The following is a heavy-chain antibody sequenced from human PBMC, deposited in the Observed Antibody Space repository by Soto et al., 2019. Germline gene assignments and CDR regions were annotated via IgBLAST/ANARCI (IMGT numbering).Heavy chain of an antibody. CDR2: IYYSGST. J-gene: IGHJ5*02. CDR3: ARGRITMVRGVIINWFDP. Sequence: PSETLSLTCTVSSGSISTYYWSWIRQHPGKGLEWIGYIYYSGSTYYNPSLKSRVTISVDTSKNQFSLKLSSVTAADTAVYYCARGRITMVRGVIINWFDPWGQGTLVTVSS. D-gene: IGHD3-10*01. CDR1: SGSISTYY. V-gene: IGHV4-30-4*08.